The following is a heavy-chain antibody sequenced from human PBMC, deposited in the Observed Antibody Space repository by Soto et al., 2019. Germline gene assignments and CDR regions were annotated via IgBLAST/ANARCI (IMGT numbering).Heavy chain of an antibody. D-gene: IGHD6-19*01. J-gene: IGHJ6*02. CDR1: GFTFSSYA. Sequence: PGGSLRLSCAASGFTFSSYAMHWVRQAPGKGLEWVAVISYDGSNKYYADSVKGRFTISRDNSKNTLYLQMNSLRAEDTAVYYCARVGIAVAGTPYYYGMDVWGQGTTVTVSS. V-gene: IGHV3-30-3*01. CDR2: ISYDGSNK. CDR3: ARVGIAVAGTPYYYGMDV.